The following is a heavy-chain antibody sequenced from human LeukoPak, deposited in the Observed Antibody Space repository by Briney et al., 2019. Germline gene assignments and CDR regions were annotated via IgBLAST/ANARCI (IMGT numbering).Heavy chain of an antibody. CDR2: ISYDGSNK. CDR1: GFTFSSYG. V-gene: IGHV3-30*18. CDR3: AKDSRSFDWSLANPDY. Sequence: PGGSLRLSCAASGFTFSSYGMHRVRQAPGKGLEWVAVISYDGSNKYYADSVKGRFTISRDNSKNTLFLQMNSLRAEDTAVYYCAKDSRSFDWSLANPDYWGQGTLVTVSS. D-gene: IGHD3-9*01. J-gene: IGHJ4*02.